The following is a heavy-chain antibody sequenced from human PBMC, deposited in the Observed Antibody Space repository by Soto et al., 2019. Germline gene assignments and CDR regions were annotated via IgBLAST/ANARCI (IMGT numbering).Heavy chain of an antibody. J-gene: IGHJ4*02. V-gene: IGHV3-23*01. Sequence: EVQLLESGGGLVQPGGSLRLSCAASGFIFPIYAMSWVRQAPGKGLEWVSAIVGSADTTNYADSVKGRFTISRDTSKNTLYLQMNSLRAEDTAVYYCANTQRGYSYGYFDYWGQGTLVTVSS. CDR3: ANTQRGYSYGYFDY. D-gene: IGHD5-18*01. CDR1: GFIFPIYA. CDR2: IVGSADTT.